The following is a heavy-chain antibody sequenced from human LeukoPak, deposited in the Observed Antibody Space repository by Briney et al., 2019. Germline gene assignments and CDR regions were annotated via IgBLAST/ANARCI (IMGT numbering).Heavy chain of an antibody. CDR2: ISSSSSTI. J-gene: IGHJ4*02. Sequence: PGGSLRLSCAASGFTFSSYSMNWVRQAPGKGLEWVSYISSSSSTIYYADSVKGRFTISRDNAKNSLYLQMNSLRAEDTAVYYCAPSGSYPNYYFDYWGQGTLVTVSS. V-gene: IGHV3-48*04. CDR1: GFTFSSYS. CDR3: APSGSYPNYYFDY. D-gene: IGHD3-10*01.